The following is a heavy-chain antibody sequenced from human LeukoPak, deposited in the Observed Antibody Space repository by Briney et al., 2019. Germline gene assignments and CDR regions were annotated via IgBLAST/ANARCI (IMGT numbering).Heavy chain of an antibody. V-gene: IGHV1-2*02. D-gene: IGHD1-26*01. CDR2: INPNSDT. J-gene: IGHJ4*02. CDR3: ARGYALYSGRYIDFDY. Sequence: ASVRVSCKASGYTFTDSYMHWMRQAPGQGLEWMGWINPNSDTNYAQKFQGRVTMTRDTSISTAYMELSRLRSDDTAVYYCARGYALYSGRYIDFDYWGQGTLVTVSS. CDR1: GYTFTDSY.